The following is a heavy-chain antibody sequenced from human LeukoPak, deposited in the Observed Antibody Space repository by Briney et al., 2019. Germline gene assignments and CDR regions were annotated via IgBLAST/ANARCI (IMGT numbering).Heavy chain of an antibody. J-gene: IGHJ4*02. CDR2: ITNRAAGT. Sequence: GGSLRLSCAASGFTFSSYDMTWVRHSPGKGLEWVSSITNRAAGTYYAVSVKGRFTISRDNSKNTLYLQMNSLRAEDTAVYYCGKGGVSTTGIDYWGQGTLVTVSS. CDR3: GKGGVSTTGIDY. CDR1: GFTFSSYD. D-gene: IGHD1-1*01. V-gene: IGHV3-23*01.